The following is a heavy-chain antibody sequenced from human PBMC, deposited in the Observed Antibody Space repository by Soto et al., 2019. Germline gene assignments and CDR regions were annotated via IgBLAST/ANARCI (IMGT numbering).Heavy chain of an antibody. J-gene: IGHJ4*02. Sequence: EVQLLESGGGLVQPGGSLRLSCAASGFTFSNYAMNWVRQAPGKGLEWVSAISGSGSTYYADSVKGRFTISRDNSNNTLSLQMNSLRAEDTAVYYCAKVPLLLDYLDYWGPGTLVTGSS. CDR3: AKVPLLLDYLDY. D-gene: IGHD1-26*01. CDR1: GFTFSNYA. V-gene: IGHV3-23*01. CDR2: ISGSGST.